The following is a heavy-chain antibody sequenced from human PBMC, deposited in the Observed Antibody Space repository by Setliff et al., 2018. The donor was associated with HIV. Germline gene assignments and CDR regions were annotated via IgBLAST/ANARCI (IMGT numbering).Heavy chain of an antibody. Sequence: PSETLSLTCSVSGASISSMNSGTYYWSWIRQHPGKGLEWIGYIFFAGSTYYNPSLKSRVAVSVDTSKNQFSLKLSSVTAADTAVYYRARRGSTRYCRSTSCYDLNYGMDVWGQGTTVTVSS. J-gene: IGHJ6*02. D-gene: IGHD2-2*01. V-gene: IGHV4-39*01. CDR3: ARRGSTRYCRSTSCYDLNYGMDV. CDR1: GASISSMNSGTYY. CDR2: IFFAGST.